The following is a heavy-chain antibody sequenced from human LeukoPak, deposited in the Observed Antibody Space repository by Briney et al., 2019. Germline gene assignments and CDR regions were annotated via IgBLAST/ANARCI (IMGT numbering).Heavy chain of an antibody. J-gene: IGHJ2*01. CDR1: GASISSNNYY. CDR3: AREYMVRGVRDWYFDL. V-gene: IGHV4-39*07. CDR2: IYSSGNT. Sequence: SETLSLTCTVSGASISSNNYYWGWVRQPPGKGLEWIGNIYSSGNTYYNASLKSRVTIYIDTSKNQFSLNLSSVTAADTAVYYCAREYMVRGVRDWYFDLWGRGTLVTVSS. D-gene: IGHD3-10*01.